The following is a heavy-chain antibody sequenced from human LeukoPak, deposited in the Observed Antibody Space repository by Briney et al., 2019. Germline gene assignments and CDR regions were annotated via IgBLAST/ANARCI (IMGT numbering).Heavy chain of an antibody. V-gene: IGHV4-34*01. CDR3: ARRGRMTTVTSFRGWYFDL. D-gene: IGHD4-17*01. Sequence: SETLSLTCAVYGGSFSGYYWSWIRQPPGKGLEWIGEINHSGSTNYNPSLKSRVTISVDTSKNQFSLKLSSVTAADTAVYYCARRGRMTTVTSFRGWYFDLWGRGTLVTVSS. CDR1: GGSFSGYY. CDR2: INHSGST. J-gene: IGHJ2*01.